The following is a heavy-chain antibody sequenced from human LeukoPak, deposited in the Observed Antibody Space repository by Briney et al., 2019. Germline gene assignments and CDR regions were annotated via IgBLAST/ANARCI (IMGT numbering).Heavy chain of an antibody. CDR2: IYYTGST. D-gene: IGHD2-2*01. CDR1: GGSISTYY. J-gene: IGHJ3*02. CDR3: ARPSIPSAAASALDI. Sequence: PSETLSLTCSVSGGSISTYYWTWLRQPPGKGLEWIGYIYYTGSTNYNPSLKSRATMSVDTSKSQLSLKMTSVTAADTAVYYCARPSIPSAAASALDIWGQGTMVTVSS. V-gene: IGHV4-59*08.